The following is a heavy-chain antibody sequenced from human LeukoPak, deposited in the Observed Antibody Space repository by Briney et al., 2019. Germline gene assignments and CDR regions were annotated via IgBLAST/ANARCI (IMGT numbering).Heavy chain of an antibody. CDR2: INTDGSTT. CDR3: ARPPQRAAAYYYFYYYMDV. V-gene: IGHV3-74*01. D-gene: IGHD2-15*01. Sequence: GGSLRLSCAASGFTFSSHWMHWVRQAPGKGLVWVSRINTDGSTTNYADSVKGRFTISRDNAKNTLYLQMNSLRAEDTAVYYCARPPQRAAAYYYFYYYMDVWGKGTTVTLSS. CDR1: GFTFSSHW. J-gene: IGHJ6*03.